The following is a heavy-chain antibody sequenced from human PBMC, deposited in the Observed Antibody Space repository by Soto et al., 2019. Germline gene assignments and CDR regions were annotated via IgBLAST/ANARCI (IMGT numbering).Heavy chain of an antibody. D-gene: IGHD3-22*01. V-gene: IGHV4-31*02. Sequence: SETLSLTWTVSGVSISSGVYYWRWIRQHPGKGLEWIGYIDYSGSTYYNPSLKSRVTISIDTSKKQFSLKLSSVTAADTAVYYCARGRYYYDSRGFDPWGQGTLVTVSS. CDR2: IDYSGST. CDR1: GVSISSGVYY. CDR3: ARGRYYYDSRGFDP. J-gene: IGHJ5*02.